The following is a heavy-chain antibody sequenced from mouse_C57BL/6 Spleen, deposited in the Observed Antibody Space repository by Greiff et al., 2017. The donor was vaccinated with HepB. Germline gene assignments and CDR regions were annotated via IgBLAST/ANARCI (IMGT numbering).Heavy chain of an antibody. CDR3: TGTTVPYYFDY. CDR1: GFTFSDAW. D-gene: IGHD1-1*01. Sequence: EVMLVESGGGLVQPGGSMKLSCAASGFTFSDAWMDWVRQSPEKGLEWVAEIRNKANNHATYYAESVKGRFTISRDDSKSSVYLQMNSLRAEDTGIYYCTGTTVPYYFDYWGQGTTLTVSS. V-gene: IGHV6-6*01. CDR2: IRNKANNHAT. J-gene: IGHJ2*01.